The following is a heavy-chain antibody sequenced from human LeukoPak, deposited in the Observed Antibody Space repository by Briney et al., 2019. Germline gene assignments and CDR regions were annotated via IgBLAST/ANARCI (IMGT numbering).Heavy chain of an antibody. CDR1: EFIFSDYD. J-gene: IGHJ4*02. CDR2: ISASGRTN. V-gene: IGHV3-48*03. Sequence: PGGSLRLSCDASEFIFSDYDMNWVRQAPGKGLEWVAHISASGRTNYYADAVKGRFTISRDNVDNSLVLQMDGLTVDDTAVYFCARDGYCSGGSCYKGRFDYWGQGTLVTVSS. D-gene: IGHD2-15*01. CDR3: ARDGYCSGGSCYKGRFDY.